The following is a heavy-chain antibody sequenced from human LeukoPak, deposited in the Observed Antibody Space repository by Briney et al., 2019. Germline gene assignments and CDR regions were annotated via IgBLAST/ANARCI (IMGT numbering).Heavy chain of an antibody. J-gene: IGHJ3*02. CDR2: IYYSGST. V-gene: IGHV4-39*01. D-gene: IGHD6-13*01. Sequence: PSQTLSLTRAVSGGSISSSSYYWGWIRQPPGKGLEWIGSIYYSGSTYYNPSLKSRVTISVDTSKNQFSLKLSSVTAADTAVYYCARRVYSSRWYGWDAFDIWGQGTMVSVCS. CDR3: ARRVYSSRWYGWDAFDI. CDR1: GGSISSSSYY.